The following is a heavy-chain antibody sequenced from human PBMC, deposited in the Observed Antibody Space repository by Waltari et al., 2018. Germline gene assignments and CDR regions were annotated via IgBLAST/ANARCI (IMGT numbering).Heavy chain of an antibody. CDR1: GYSISSGYY. V-gene: IGHV4-38-2*01. CDR2: IYHSGST. D-gene: IGHD6-13*01. J-gene: IGHJ4*02. Sequence: QVQLQESGPGLVKPSETLSLTCAVSGYSISSGYYWGWIRQPPWKGLEWIGSIYHSGSTYYNPSLKSRVTISVDTSKNQFSLKLSSVTAADTAVYYCARIGSSSWLFDYWGQGTLVTVSS. CDR3: ARIGSSSWLFDY.